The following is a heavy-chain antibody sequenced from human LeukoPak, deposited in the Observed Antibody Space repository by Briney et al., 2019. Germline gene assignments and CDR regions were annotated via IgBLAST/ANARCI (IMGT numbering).Heavy chain of an antibody. D-gene: IGHD2-15*01. CDR2: ISSSSSYI. Sequence: PGGSLRLSCAASGFTFSSYSMNWVRQAPGKGLEWVSSISSSSSYIYYADSVKGRFTISRDNSKNTLYLQMNSLRAEDTAVYYCAKSERVAATPLNYFDYWGQGTLVTVSS. J-gene: IGHJ4*02. CDR3: AKSERVAATPLNYFDY. CDR1: GFTFSSYS. V-gene: IGHV3-21*01.